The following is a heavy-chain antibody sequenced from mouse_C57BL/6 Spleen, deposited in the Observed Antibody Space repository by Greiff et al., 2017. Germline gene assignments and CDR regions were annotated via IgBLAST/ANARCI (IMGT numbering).Heavy chain of an antibody. D-gene: IGHD1-1*01. Sequence: VKLQQPGAELVKPGASVKMSCKASGYTFTSYWITWVKQRPGQGLEWIGDIYPGSGSTNYNEKFKSKATLTVDTSSSTAYMQLSSLTSEDSAVYYCARGDTTVVVRNYAMDYWGQGTSVTVSS. CDR1: GYTFTSYW. CDR2: IYPGSGST. CDR3: ARGDTTVVVRNYAMDY. J-gene: IGHJ4*01. V-gene: IGHV1-55*01.